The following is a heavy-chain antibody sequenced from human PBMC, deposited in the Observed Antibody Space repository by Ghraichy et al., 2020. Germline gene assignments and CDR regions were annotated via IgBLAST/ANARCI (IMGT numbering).Heavy chain of an antibody. CDR1: GFTFDDYA. V-gene: IGHV3-9*01. D-gene: IGHD1-26*01. J-gene: IGHJ3*02. CDR2: ISWNSGSI. Sequence: GGSLRLSCAASGFTFDDYAMHWVRQAPGKGLEWVSGISWNSGSIGYADSVKGRFTISRDNAKNSLYLQMNSLRAEDTALYYCAKGGSYYRTFSSREAFDIWGQGTMVTVSS. CDR3: AKGGSYYRTFSSREAFDI.